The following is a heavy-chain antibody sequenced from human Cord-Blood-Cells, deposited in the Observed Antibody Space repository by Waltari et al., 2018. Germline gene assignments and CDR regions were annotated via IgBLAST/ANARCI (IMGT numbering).Heavy chain of an antibody. V-gene: IGHV3-7*01. CDR2: IKQDGSEK. D-gene: IGHD3-3*01. CDR3: ARGTTVLRFLEWLLFDY. CDR1: GFTFSSYW. J-gene: IGHJ4*02. Sequence: PGGSLRLSCAASGFTFSSYWMSWVRQAPGKGLEWVANIKQDGSEKYYVDSVKGRFTISRDNAKNSLYLQMNSLRAEDTAVYYCARGTTVLRFLEWLLFDYWGQGTLVTVSS.